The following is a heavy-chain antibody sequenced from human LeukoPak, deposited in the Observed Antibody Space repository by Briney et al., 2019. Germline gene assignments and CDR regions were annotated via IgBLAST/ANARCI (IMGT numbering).Heavy chain of an antibody. V-gene: IGHV3-74*01. CDR1: GFTFSNYW. D-gene: IGHD1-26*01. CDR3: ARVSSGSYFGYYYYYMDV. CDR2: INSGGDST. J-gene: IGHJ6*03. Sequence: GGSLRLSCAASGFTFSNYWMHGLRQAPGKALVCVSRINSGGDSTRYAVYVKGQFPIPRDNDKNTLYLQLNSLRAEDTAVYYCARVSSGSYFGYYYYYMDVWGKGTKVTVSS.